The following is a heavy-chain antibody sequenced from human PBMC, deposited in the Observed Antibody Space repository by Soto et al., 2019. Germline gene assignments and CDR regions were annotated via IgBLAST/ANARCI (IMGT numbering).Heavy chain of an antibody. CDR2: IWYDGSNK. V-gene: IGHV3-33*01. CDR1: GFTFSSYG. J-gene: IGHJ6*02. CDR3: ARDVRICSSTSCYYYGMDV. Sequence: GGSLRLSCAASGFTFSSYGMHWVRQAPGKGLEWVAVIWYDGSNKYYADSVKGRFTISRDNSKNTLYLQMNSLRAEDTAVYYCARDVRICSSTSCYYYGMDVWGQGTTVTV. D-gene: IGHD2-2*01.